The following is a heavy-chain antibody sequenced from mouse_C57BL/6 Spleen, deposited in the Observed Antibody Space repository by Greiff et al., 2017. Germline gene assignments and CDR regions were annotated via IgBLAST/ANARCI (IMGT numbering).Heavy chain of an antibody. CDR2: INPNNGGT. J-gene: IGHJ4*01. CDR3: ARSYYGSSYGAMDY. D-gene: IGHD1-1*01. CDR1: GYTFTDYN. Sequence: SGPELVKPGASVKMSCKASGYTFTDYNMHWVKQSHGKSLEWIGYINPNNGGTSYNQKFKGKATLTVNKSSSTAYMELRSLTSEDSAVYYCARSYYGSSYGAMDYWGQGTSVTVSS. V-gene: IGHV1-22*01.